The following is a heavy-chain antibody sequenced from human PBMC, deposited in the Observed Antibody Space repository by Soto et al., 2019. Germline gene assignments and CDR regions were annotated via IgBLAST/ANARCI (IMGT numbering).Heavy chain of an antibody. D-gene: IGHD5-12*01. CDR3: ARESTRVEMATLDY. J-gene: IGHJ4*02. Sequence: SETLSLTCTVSGGSISSSSYYWGWIRQPPGKGLEWIGSIYYSGSTYYNTSLKSRVTISVDTSKNQFSLKLSSVTAADTAVYYCARESTRVEMATLDYWGQGTLVTVSS. V-gene: IGHV4-39*02. CDR2: IYYSGST. CDR1: GGSISSSSYY.